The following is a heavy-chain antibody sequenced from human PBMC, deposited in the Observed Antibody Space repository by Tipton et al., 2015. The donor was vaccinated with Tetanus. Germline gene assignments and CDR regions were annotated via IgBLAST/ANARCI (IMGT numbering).Heavy chain of an antibody. D-gene: IGHD2-15*01. CDR1: GGSISSSSYY. CDR3: ARGKRVGDMDV. J-gene: IGHJ6*02. CDR2: IYYSGST. Sequence: LRLSCTVSGGSISSSSYYWGWIRQPPGKGLEWIGSIYYSGSTYYNPSLKSRVTISVDTSKNQFSLKLSSVTAADTAVYYCARGKRVGDMDVWGQGTTVTVSS. V-gene: IGHV4-39*01.